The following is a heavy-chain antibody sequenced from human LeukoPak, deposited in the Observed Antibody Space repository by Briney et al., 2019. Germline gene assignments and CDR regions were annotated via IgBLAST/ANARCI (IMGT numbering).Heavy chain of an antibody. CDR1: GYTFTSYY. CDR3: TLGSSGHNWFDP. D-gene: IGHD6-19*01. J-gene: IGHJ5*02. CDR2: INPSGGST. Sequence: ASVKVSCKASGYTFTSYYMHWVRQAPGQGLEWMGIINPSGGSTSHAQKFQGRVTMTRDTFTSTVYMELSSLRSEDTAVYYCTLGSSGHNWFDPWGQGTLVTVSS. V-gene: IGHV1-46*01.